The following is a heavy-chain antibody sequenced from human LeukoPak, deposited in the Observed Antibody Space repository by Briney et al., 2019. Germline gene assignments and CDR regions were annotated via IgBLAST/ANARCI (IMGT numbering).Heavy chain of an antibody. V-gene: IGHV4-34*01. Sequence: SETLSLTCAVYGVSFSGYYWSWLRQPPGKGLEWLGEINHSGSTNYNPSLKSRVTISVDTSKNQFSLKLSSVTAADTAVCYCARESTVIDKGIDYWGQGTLVTVSS. D-gene: IGHD4-17*01. CDR2: INHSGST. CDR3: ARESTVIDKGIDY. J-gene: IGHJ4*02. CDR1: GVSFSGYY.